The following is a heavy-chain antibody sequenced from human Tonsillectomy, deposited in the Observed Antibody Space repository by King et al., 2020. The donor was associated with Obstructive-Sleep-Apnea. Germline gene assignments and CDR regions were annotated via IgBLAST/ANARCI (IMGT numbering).Heavy chain of an antibody. Sequence: VKLVESGGGLVQPGGSLRLSCAASGFTFSSYAMNWVRQAPGKGLEWVSTLSGSGGGTYYADSVKGRFTISRDNSKNTLYLQMNSLRAEDTAIYYCAKATPGAAPFDYWGQGTLVTVSS. V-gene: IGHV3-23*04. J-gene: IGHJ4*02. D-gene: IGHD3-10*01. CDR3: AKATPGAAPFDY. CDR2: LSGSGGGT. CDR1: GFTFSSYA.